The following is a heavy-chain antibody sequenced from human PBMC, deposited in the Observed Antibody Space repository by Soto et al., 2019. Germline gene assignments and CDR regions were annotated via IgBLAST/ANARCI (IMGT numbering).Heavy chain of an antibody. Sequence: GGSLRLSCAASGFTFSSYGMHWVRQAPGKGLEWVAVISYDGSNKYYADSVKGRFTISRDNSKNTLYLQMNSLRAEDTAVYYCAKDVTYDILTGYGYYFDYWGQGTLVTVSS. J-gene: IGHJ4*02. CDR1: GFTFSSYG. D-gene: IGHD3-9*01. CDR3: AKDVTYDILTGYGYYFDY. V-gene: IGHV3-30*18. CDR2: ISYDGSNK.